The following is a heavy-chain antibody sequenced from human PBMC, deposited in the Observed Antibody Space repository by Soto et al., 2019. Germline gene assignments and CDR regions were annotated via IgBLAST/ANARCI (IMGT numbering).Heavy chain of an antibody. CDR3: ARGDGYSYGLFDY. CDR1: GGSISSGGYY. CDR2: IYYSGST. D-gene: IGHD5-18*01. V-gene: IGHV4-61*08. Sequence: SETLSLTCTVSGGSISSGGYYWSWIRQHPGKGLEWIGYIYYSGSTNYNPSLKSRVTISVDTSKNQFSLKLSSVTAADTAVYYCARGDGYSYGLFDYWGQGTLVTVSS. J-gene: IGHJ4*02.